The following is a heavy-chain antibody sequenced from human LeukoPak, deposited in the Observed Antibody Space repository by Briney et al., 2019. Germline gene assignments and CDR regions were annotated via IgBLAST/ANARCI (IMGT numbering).Heavy chain of an antibody. CDR1: GGSISSYY. CDR3: ARAYSSSSDAFDI. Sequence: PSETLSLTCTVSGGSISSYYWSWIRQPPGKGLEWIGYIYYSGSTNYNPSLKSRVTISVDTSKNQFSLKLSSVTAADTAVYYCARAYSSSSDAFDIWGQGTMVTVSS. D-gene: IGHD6-13*01. CDR2: IYYSGST. V-gene: IGHV4-59*01. J-gene: IGHJ3*02.